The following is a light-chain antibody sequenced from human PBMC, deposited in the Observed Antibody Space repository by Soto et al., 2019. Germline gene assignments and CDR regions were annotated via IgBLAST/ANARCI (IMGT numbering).Light chain of an antibody. CDR3: QQYYSAPIT. CDR2: WTS. J-gene: IGKJ5*01. CDR1: QSVLYRSNNKNY. V-gene: IGKV4-1*01. Sequence: DIVMTQSPDSLAVSLGERATINCESSQSVLYRSNNKNYLAWYQQKPGQPPKLLVYWTSTRESGVPGRFSGNGSGTDFTLTIDCLQAEDVAVYYCQQYYSAPITFGQGTRLEIK.